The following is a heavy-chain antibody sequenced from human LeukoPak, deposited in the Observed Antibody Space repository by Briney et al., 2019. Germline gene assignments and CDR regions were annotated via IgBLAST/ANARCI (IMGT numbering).Heavy chain of an antibody. J-gene: IGHJ4*02. V-gene: IGHV3-23*01. CDR3: SKELAGIAKGVFVS. D-gene: IGHD2-21*01. CDR2: ISGGGYDT. CDR1: GFTFSNYA. Sequence: GGSLRLSCATSGFTFSNYAMSWVRQAPGMGLEWVSAISGGGYDTFYAASVQGRLTISRDNSRNTLYLHMNSLRAEDTAVYYWSKELAGIAKGVFVSWGQGSLVTVSS.